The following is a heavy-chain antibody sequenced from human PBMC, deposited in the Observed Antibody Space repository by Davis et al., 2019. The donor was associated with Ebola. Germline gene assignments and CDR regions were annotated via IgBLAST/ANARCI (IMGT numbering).Heavy chain of an antibody. V-gene: IGHV3-9*01. Sequence: PGGSLRLSCAASGFTFDDYAMHWVRQAPGKGLEWVSGISWNSGSIGYADSVKGRFTISRDNAKNSLYLQMNSLRAEDTALYYCATSSSWYRNKFDYWGQGTLVTVSS. D-gene: IGHD6-13*01. CDR3: ATSSSWYRNKFDY. J-gene: IGHJ4*02. CDR1: GFTFDDYA. CDR2: ISWNSGSI.